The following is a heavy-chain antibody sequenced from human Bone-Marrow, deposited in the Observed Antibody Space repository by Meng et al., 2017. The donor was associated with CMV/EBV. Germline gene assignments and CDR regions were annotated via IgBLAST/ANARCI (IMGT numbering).Heavy chain of an antibody. D-gene: IGHD1-1*01. CDR1: GGSISSYY. Sequence: GSLRLSCTVSGGSISSYYWSWIRQPPGKGLEWIGYIYYSGSTNYNPSLTSRVTISVDPSKNQFSLKLSSVTAADTALYYCARIVVTRSYYYYGMDVWGQGTTVTVSS. J-gene: IGHJ6*02. CDR3: ARIVVTRSYYYYGMDV. CDR2: IYYSGST. V-gene: IGHV4-59*08.